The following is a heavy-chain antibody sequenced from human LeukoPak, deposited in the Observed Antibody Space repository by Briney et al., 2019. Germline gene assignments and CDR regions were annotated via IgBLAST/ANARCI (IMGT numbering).Heavy chain of an antibody. CDR3: ARGLQLWTKGTFDY. D-gene: IGHD5-18*01. V-gene: IGHV1-46*01. J-gene: IGHJ4*02. CDR1: GYTLTELS. Sequence: GASVKVSCKVSGYTLTELSMHWVRQAPGQGLVWMGMINPKGGSTTYAQNFQGRVTMTRDTSTTTVYMELNSLRSQDTAVYYCARGLQLWTKGTFDYWGQGTLVTVSS. CDR2: INPKGGST.